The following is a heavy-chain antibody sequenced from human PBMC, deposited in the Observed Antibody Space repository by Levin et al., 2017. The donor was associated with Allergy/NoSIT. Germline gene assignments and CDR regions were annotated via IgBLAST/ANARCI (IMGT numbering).Heavy chain of an antibody. Sequence: PGGSLRLSCAASGFTFGDYAMNWFRQAPGKELEWVGFIRSKAYGGKSEYAASVKGRFSISRDDSKSIAYLQMNSLKTEDTAVYFCSRDHFRPGDYFDYWGQGTLVTVSS. V-gene: IGHV3-49*03. CDR2: IRSKAYGGKS. CDR3: SRDHFRPGDYFDY. CDR1: GFTFGDYA. J-gene: IGHJ4*02. D-gene: IGHD3-3*02.